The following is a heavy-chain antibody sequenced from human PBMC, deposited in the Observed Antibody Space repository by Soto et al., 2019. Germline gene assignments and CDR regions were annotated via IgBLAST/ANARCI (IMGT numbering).Heavy chain of an antibody. D-gene: IGHD5-18*01. CDR2: ISYDGGLQ. V-gene: IGHV3-30*03. Sequence: QAHLVESGGGVAQPGRSLSLSCAASGFTFTSYGMHWVRQAPGTRLEWVAVISYDGGLQHYADSVKGRFTISRDNSKNMVLLQMNRLRAEDTAVYYCVSDRGYGHASVPYSWGQGTLVSVSS. J-gene: IGHJ4*02. CDR3: VSDRGYGHASVPYS. CDR1: GFTFTSYG.